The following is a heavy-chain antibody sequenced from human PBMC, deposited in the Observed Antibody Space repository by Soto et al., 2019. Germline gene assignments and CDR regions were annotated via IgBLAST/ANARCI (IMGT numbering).Heavy chain of an antibody. V-gene: IGHV3-53*02. CDR3: ARDGGLAEDGMDV. D-gene: IGHD3-10*01. Sequence: EVRLVETGGDLIQPGGSLRLSCAASGFIVSGNYMSWVRQAPGKGLEWVSVIYSGGSTYYADSVKGRFTISRDNSKNTLYFQMNSLRADDTAVYYCARDGGLAEDGMDVWGQGTTVTVSS. CDR2: IYSGGST. CDR1: GFIVSGNY. J-gene: IGHJ6*02.